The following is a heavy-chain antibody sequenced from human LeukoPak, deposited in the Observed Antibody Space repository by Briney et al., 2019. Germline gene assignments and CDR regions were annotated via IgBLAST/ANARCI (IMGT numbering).Heavy chain of an antibody. CDR3: VRNLAVAGTCFDS. D-gene: IGHD6-19*01. V-gene: IGHV3-7*03. CDR1: GFTFRNYW. CDR2: IKQDGSDR. Sequence: GGSLRLSCVASGFTFRNYWMSWVRQAPGTGLEWVANIKQDGSDRSYVTSVRGRFTISRDNAESSLYLQMSSLRVEDTAVYYCVRNLAVAGTCFDSWGQGTLVTVSS. J-gene: IGHJ4*02.